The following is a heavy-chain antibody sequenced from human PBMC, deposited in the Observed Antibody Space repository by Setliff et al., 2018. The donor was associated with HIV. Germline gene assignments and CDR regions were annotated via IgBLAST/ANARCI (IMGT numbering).Heavy chain of an antibody. J-gene: IGHJ3*02. CDR2: INPDTGDT. V-gene: IGHV1-2*04. CDR3: ARGGGSSAPDAFDI. D-gene: IGHD1-26*01. CDR1: RYTFTGYY. Sequence: ASVKVSCKASRYTFTGYYIHWVRQAPGEGLEWMGWINPDTGDTNYAQKFQGWVTMTRDTSISTAYTELSRLRSDDTALYYCARGGGSSAPDAFDIWGQGTMVTVSS.